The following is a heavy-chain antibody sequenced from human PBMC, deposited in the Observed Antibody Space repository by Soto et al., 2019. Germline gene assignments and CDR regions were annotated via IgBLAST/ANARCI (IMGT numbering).Heavy chain of an antibody. D-gene: IGHD3-3*01. V-gene: IGHV4-39*01. CDR1: GGSISSSSYY. CDR3: ARGRTLRFLEWLLSEGYYFDY. CDR2: IYYSGST. J-gene: IGHJ4*02. Sequence: SETLSLTCTVSGGSISSSSYYWGWIRQPPGKGLEWIGSIYYSGSTYYNPSLKSRVTISVDTSKNQFSLKLSSVTAADTAVYYCARGRTLRFLEWLLSEGYYFDYWGQGTLVTVSS.